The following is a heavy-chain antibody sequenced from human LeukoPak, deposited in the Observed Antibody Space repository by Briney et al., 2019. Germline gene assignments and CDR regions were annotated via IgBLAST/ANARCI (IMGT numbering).Heavy chain of an antibody. CDR3: ARLAADLWFDP. Sequence: PSETLSLTCTVSGGSISSYYWSWIRQLPGKGLEWIGYIYYSGSTNYNPSLKSRVTISVDTSKNQFSLKLSSVTAADTAVYYCARLAADLWFDPWGQGTLVTVSS. D-gene: IGHD6-13*01. V-gene: IGHV4-59*01. J-gene: IGHJ5*02. CDR1: GGSISSYY. CDR2: IYYSGST.